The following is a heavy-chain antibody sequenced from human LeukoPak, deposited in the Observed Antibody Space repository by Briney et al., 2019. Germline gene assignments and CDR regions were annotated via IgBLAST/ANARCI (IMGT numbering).Heavy chain of an antibody. CDR1: GGSFSSYY. CDR3: ARDFGSSGWYSWFDP. V-gene: IGHV4-59*01. D-gene: IGHD6-19*01. J-gene: IGHJ5*02. CDR2: IYYSGST. Sequence: PSETLSLTCTVSGGSFSSYYWSWIRQPPGKGLEWIGYIYYSGSTNYNPSLKSRVTISVDTSKNQFSLKLSSVTAADTAVYYCARDFGSSGWYSWFDPWGQGTLVTVSS.